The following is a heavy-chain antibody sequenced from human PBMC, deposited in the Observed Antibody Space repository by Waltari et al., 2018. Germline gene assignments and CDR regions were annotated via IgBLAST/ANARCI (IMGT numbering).Heavy chain of an antibody. CDR2: NIPKFKTA. V-gene: IGHV1-69*05. D-gene: IGHD1-1*01. CDR3: ARTLPPDNKSWHYYFGMDV. J-gene: IGHJ6*02. Sequence: QVQLVQSGAEAKKPGSSVQVSCKSSGGTFANYAISWVRQAPGQGAEWMGGNIPKFKTANYAQKFKDRVTITKDESTTTAFMELSGLRFDDTAIYYCARTLPPDNKSWHYYFGMDVWGQGTTVTVSS. CDR1: GGTFANYA.